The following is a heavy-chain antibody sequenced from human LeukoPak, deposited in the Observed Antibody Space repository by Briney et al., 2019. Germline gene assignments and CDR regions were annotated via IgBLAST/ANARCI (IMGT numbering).Heavy chain of an antibody. J-gene: IGHJ6*04. CDR1: GYTFTSYY. CDR3: ARGLEMATIRYGMDV. Sequence: ASVKVSCKASGYTFTSYYMHWVRQAPGQGLEWMGIINPSGGSTSYAQKFQGRVTMTRNTSISTAYMELSSLRSEDTAVYYCARGLEMATIRYGMDVWGKGTTITISS. V-gene: IGHV1-46*01. D-gene: IGHD5-24*01. CDR2: INPSGGST.